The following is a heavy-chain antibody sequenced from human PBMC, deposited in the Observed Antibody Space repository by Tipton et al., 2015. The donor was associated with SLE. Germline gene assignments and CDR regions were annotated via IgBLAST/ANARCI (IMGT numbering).Heavy chain of an antibody. Sequence: TLSLTCTVSGGSISSSSYYWGWIRQPPGKGLEWIGSIYYSGSTYYNPSLKSRVTISVDTSKNQFSLKLSSVTAADTAVYYCARRSPYSGSQALWGQGTLVTVSS. CDR2: IYYSGST. D-gene: IGHD1-26*01. CDR3: ARRSPYSGSQAL. J-gene: IGHJ4*02. CDR1: GGSISSSSYY. V-gene: IGHV4-39*07.